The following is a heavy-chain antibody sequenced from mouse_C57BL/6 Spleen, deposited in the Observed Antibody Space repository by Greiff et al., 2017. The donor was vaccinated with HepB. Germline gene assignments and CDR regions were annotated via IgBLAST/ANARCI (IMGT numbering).Heavy chain of an antibody. D-gene: IGHD1-1*01. Sequence: EVKLQESGPGMVKPSQSLSLTCTVTGYSITSGYDWHWIRHFPGNKLEWMGYISYSGSTNYNPSLKSRISITHDTSKNHFFLKLNSVTTEDTATYYCARGGITTVFDYWGQGTTLTVSS. J-gene: IGHJ2*01. CDR3: ARGGITTVFDY. CDR1: GYSITSGYD. V-gene: IGHV3-1*01. CDR2: ISYSGST.